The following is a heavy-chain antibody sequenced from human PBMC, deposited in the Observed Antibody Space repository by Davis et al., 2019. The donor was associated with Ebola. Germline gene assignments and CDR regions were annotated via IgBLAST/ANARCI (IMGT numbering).Heavy chain of an antibody. J-gene: IGHJ6*02. V-gene: IGHV4-34*01. CDR1: GGSFSGYY. CDR2: INRSGST. D-gene: IGHD3-10*01. CDR3: AREVGYYGSGSPSGAYYYYYGMDV. Sequence: MPSETLSLTCAVYGGSFSGYYWSWIRQPPGKGLEWVGEINRSGSTNYNPSLKSRVTISIDTSKNQFSLKLSSVTAADTAVYYCAREVGYYGSGSPSGAYYYYYGMDVWGQGTTVTVSS.